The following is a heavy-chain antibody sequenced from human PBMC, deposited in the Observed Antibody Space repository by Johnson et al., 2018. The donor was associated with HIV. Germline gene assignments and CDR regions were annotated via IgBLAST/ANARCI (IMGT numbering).Heavy chain of an antibody. J-gene: IGHJ3*01. V-gene: IGHV3-30*04. CDR3: AREMAWEDAFDV. Sequence: QVQLVESGGGVVQPGRSLRLSCVVSGFTYSSYAMHWVRQAPGKGLEWVAVISYDGSNKYYADSVKGRFTISRDNSKNTLYLQMNSLRAEDTAVYYCAREMAWEDAFDVWGQGTMVTVSS. CDR2: ISYDGSNK. D-gene: IGHD5-24*01. CDR1: GFTYSSYA.